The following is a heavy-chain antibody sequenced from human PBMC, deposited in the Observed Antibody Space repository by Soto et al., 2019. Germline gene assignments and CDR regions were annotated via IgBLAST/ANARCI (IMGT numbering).Heavy chain of an antibody. V-gene: IGHV3-48*01. J-gene: IGHJ4*02. Sequence: EVQLVESGGGLVQPGGSLRLSCAASGFTFSSYSMNWVRQAPGQGLEWVSYISRSSSTIYYADSVKGRFTISRDNAKNSLYRQMNNLRAEDTAVYYCARDSYDYIWGSYRITHRPSADIDYWGQGTLVTVSS. CDR3: ARDSYDYIWGSYRITHRPSADIDY. CDR2: ISRSSSTI. D-gene: IGHD3-16*02. CDR1: GFTFSSYS.